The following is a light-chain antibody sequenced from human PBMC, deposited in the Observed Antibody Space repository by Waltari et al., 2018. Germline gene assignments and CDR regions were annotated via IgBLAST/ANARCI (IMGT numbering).Light chain of an antibody. CDR2: ENN. V-gene: IGLV1-51*02. J-gene: IGLJ2*01. Sequence: QSVLTQPPSVSAAPGQKVTISCSGNSLKLESHYVSWYQQFPGAAPKLLVYENNKRPSDIPDRFPGSKSGTSATLDITGLQTGDEADYYCGTYDSSVSTGLFGGGTKLTVL. CDR1: SLKLESHY. CDR3: GTYDSSVSTGL.